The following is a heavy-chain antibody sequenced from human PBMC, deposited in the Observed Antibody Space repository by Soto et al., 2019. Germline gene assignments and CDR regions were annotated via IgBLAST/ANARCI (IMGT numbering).Heavy chain of an antibody. CDR3: VWTGYSYARLDY. CDR2: INAGNGNT. J-gene: IGHJ4*02. D-gene: IGHD5-18*01. V-gene: IGHV1-3*01. CDR1: GYTFTSYA. Sequence: ASVKVSCKASGYTFTSYAMHWARQAPGQRLEWMGWINAGNGNTKYSQKFQGRVTITRDTSASTAYMELSSLRSEDTAVYYCVWTGYSYARLDYWGQGTLVTVSS.